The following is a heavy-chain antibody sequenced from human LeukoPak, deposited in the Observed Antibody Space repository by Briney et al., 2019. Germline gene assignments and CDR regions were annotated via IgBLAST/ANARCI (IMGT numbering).Heavy chain of an antibody. D-gene: IGHD6-19*01. V-gene: IGHV1-18*01. Sequence: ASVKVSCKASGGTFSSYGISWVRQAPGQGLEWIGWISAYNGNTNYAQKLQGRVTMTTDTSTSTAYMELRSLRSDDTAVYYCASSAGKVGGGRSSGWYGYWGQGTLVTVSS. J-gene: IGHJ4*02. CDR2: ISAYNGNT. CDR3: ASSAGKVGGGRSSGWYGY. CDR1: GGTFSSYG.